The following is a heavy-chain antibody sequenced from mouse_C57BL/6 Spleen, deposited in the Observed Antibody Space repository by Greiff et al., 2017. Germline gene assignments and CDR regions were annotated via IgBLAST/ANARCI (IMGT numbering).Heavy chain of an antibody. CDR1: GYTFTSYW. V-gene: IGHV1-52*01. Sequence: VQLQQPGAELVRPGSSVKLSCKASGYTFTSYWMHWVKQRPIQGLEWIGNIDPSDSETHYNQTFKDKATLTVDKSSSTAYMQLSSLTSEDSAVYYCARKDGYYGYFDVWGTGTTVTVSS. J-gene: IGHJ1*03. CDR3: ARKDGYYGYFDV. CDR2: IDPSDSET. D-gene: IGHD2-3*01.